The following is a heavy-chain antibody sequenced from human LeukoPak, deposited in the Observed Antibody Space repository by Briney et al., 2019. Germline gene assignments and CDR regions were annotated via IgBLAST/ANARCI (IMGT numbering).Heavy chain of an antibody. CDR1: GFIFSSYA. V-gene: IGHV3-23*01. J-gene: IGHJ6*02. Sequence: GGSLRLSCAASGFIFSSYAMSWVRQAPGKGLEWVSTIGGSAASTVYRDSVKGRFTISRDNSKSTLYLQMSSLRAEDTAVYYCARVGDWSNYLGMDAWGQGTTVSVSS. D-gene: IGHD4-11*01. CDR3: ARVGDWSNYLGMDA. CDR2: IGGSAAST.